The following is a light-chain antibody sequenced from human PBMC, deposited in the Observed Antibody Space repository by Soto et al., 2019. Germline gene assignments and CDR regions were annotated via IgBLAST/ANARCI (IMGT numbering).Light chain of an antibody. V-gene: IGLV2-23*01. CDR2: EGS. J-gene: IGLJ1*01. CDR1: SSDVGSYNL. CDR3: CSYAGSSTYV. Sequence: QSALTQPASVSGSPGQSITISCTGTSSDVGSYNLVSWYQQHPGKAPKLMIYEGSKRPSGVSNRFSGSKSGNTASLTISGLQAEDEADYDCCSYAGSSTYVFGTGTQLTVL.